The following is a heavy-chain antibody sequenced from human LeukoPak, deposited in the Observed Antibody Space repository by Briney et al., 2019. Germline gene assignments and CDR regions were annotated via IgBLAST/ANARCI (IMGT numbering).Heavy chain of an antibody. Sequence: PGGSLRLCCAASGFTFSSYAMSWVRQAPGKGLEWVSAISGSGGSTYYADSVKGRFTISRDNSKNTLYLQMNSLRAEDTAVYYCAKGDRYCSGGSCYDWGQGTLVTVSS. V-gene: IGHV3-23*01. D-gene: IGHD2-15*01. CDR1: GFTFSSYA. CDR3: AKGDRYCSGGSCYD. CDR2: ISGSGGST. J-gene: IGHJ4*02.